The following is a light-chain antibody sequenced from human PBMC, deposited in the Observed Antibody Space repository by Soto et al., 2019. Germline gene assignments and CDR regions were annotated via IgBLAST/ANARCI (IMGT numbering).Light chain of an antibody. Sequence: QSVLSQPPSASGTPGHRVTISCSGSGSNIGSNTVSLYQQFPGTAPKLLIYFNIQRPSGVPDRFSGSKSGTSASLAISGLQSEEEADYYCAAWDDSLNGYVFGTGTKVTVL. J-gene: IGLJ1*01. CDR2: FNI. V-gene: IGLV1-44*01. CDR3: AAWDDSLNGYV. CDR1: GSNIGSNT.